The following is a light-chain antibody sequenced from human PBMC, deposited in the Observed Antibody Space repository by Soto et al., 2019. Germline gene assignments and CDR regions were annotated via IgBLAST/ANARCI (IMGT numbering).Light chain of an antibody. CDR3: TSYASSSTWV. CDR2: EVN. Sequence: QSALTQPASVSGSPGQSITISCTGTSSDVGGYNYVSWHQQHPGKAPKVMIYEVNNRPSGVSNRFSGSKSGNTASLTISGLQADDEADYYCTSYASSSTWVFGGGTKLTVL. CDR1: SSDVGGYNY. J-gene: IGLJ3*02. V-gene: IGLV2-14*01.